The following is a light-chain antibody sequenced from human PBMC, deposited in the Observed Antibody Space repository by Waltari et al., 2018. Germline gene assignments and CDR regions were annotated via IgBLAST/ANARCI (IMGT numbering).Light chain of an antibody. J-gene: IGLJ2*01. CDR1: SSNIGAGYD. V-gene: IGLV1-40*01. Sequence: QSVLTQPPSVSGAPGQRVTISCTGSSSNIGAGYDVLWYQQLPGAAPKLLIFSNTTRAAGVPDRISASKSGTSASLVITGLQAEDEADYFCQSYDSSLSGIFGGGTKLTVL. CDR2: SNT. CDR3: QSYDSSLSGI.